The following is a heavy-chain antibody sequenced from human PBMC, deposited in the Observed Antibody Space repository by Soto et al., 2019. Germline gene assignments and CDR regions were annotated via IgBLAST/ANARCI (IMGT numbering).Heavy chain of an antibody. J-gene: IGHJ4*02. Sequence: QVQLVESGGGVVQPGRSLRLSCAASGFTFSGYAMHWVRQAPGKGLEWVAVISYDGSKTYHADSVKGRFTISRDNSKNTIYLKMNSLRAEDTAVYYCATENKNWELLYWGQGTLVTVSS. CDR1: GFTFSGYA. V-gene: IGHV3-30-3*01. CDR2: ISYDGSKT. D-gene: IGHD1-26*01. CDR3: ATENKNWELLY.